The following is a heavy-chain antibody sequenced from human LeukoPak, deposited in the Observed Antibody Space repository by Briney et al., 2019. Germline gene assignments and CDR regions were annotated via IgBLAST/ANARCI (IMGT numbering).Heavy chain of an antibody. V-gene: IGHV3-23*01. CDR1: GFTCSNYG. J-gene: IGHJ4*02. CDR3: AKGLSIVPKYFDY. CDR2: ISGSGGRT. Sequence: GGSLRLXCAASGFTCSNYGMIWVRQAPGKGLESVSSISGSGGRTFYADSVKGRFTISRDNFKNMLYLQMNSLRAEDTAVYYCAKGLSIVPKYFDYWGQGILVTVSS. D-gene: IGHD2-2*01.